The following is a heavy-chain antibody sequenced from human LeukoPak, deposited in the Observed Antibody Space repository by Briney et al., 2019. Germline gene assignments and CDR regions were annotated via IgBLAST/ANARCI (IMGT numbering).Heavy chain of an antibody. CDR2: ISGDNGNT. J-gene: IGHJ4*02. Sequence: ASVKVSCKASGYSFISYGVSWVRQAPGQGLEWMGWISGDNGNTNYAQKLQGRVTMTTDTSTSTAYMELRSLRSDDTAVYYCARESQSSSWSWNYWGRGTLVTVSS. CDR1: GYSFISYG. V-gene: IGHV1-18*01. D-gene: IGHD6-13*01. CDR3: ARESQSSSWSWNY.